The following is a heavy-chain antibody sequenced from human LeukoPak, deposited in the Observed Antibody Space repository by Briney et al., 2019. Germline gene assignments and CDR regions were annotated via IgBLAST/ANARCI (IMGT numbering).Heavy chain of an antibody. Sequence: GGSLRLSCAASGFTFSSYSMNWVRQAPGKGLEWVSSISSSSSYIYYADSVKGRFTISRDNAKNSLYLQMNSLRAEDTAVYYCAGDEDYGYKDFDYWGQGTLVTVSS. CDR2: ISSSSSYI. CDR3: AGDEDYGYKDFDY. D-gene: IGHD5-24*01. V-gene: IGHV3-21*01. J-gene: IGHJ4*02. CDR1: GFTFSSYS.